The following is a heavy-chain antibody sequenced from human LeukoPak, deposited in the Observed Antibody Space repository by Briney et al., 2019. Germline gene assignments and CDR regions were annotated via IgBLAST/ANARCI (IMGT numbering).Heavy chain of an antibody. CDR3: AKIGRATGFDYYYYGMDV. CDR1: GFTFSSYA. D-gene: IGHD1-1*01. Sequence: GGSLRLSCAASGFTFSSYAMSWVRQAPGKGLEWVSAISGSGGSTYYADSVKGRFTISRDNSKNTPYLQMNSLRAEDTAVYYCAKIGRATGFDYYYYGMDVWGQGTTVTVSS. V-gene: IGHV3-23*01. J-gene: IGHJ6*02. CDR2: ISGSGGST.